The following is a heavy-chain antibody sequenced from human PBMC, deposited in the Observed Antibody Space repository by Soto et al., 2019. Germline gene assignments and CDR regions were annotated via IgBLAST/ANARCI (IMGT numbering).Heavy chain of an antibody. D-gene: IGHD6-19*01. CDR1: GYTFTSYA. Sequence: QVQLVQSGAEVKKPGASVKVSCKASGYTFTSYAMHCVRQAPGQRLEWMGWINAGNGNTKYSQKFQGRVTITRDTSARTAYMQLSSLRSEDTAVYDCARARIEVAGTTGGTDYWGQVTLFTFSS. J-gene: IGHJ4*02. CDR2: INAGNGNT. V-gene: IGHV1-3*01. CDR3: ARARIEVAGTTGGTDY.